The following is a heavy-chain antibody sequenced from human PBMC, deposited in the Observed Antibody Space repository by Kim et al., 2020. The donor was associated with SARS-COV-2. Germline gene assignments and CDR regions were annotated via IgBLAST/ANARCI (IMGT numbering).Heavy chain of an antibody. V-gene: IGHV1-18*01. D-gene: IGHD6-13*01. CDR2: ISAYNGNT. J-gene: IGHJ6*01. CDR3: VSGSGYSSSWYYYYGMDV. CDR1: GYTFTSYG. Sequence: ASVKVSCKASGYTFTSYGISWVRQAPGQGLEWMGWISAYNGNTNYAQKPQGRVTMTTDTSTSTAYMELRSLRSDDTAVYYCVSGSGYSSSWYYYYGMDVWGPRATVTVSS.